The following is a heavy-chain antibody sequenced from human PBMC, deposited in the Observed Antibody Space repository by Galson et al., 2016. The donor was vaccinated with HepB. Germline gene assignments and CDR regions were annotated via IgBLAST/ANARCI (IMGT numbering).Heavy chain of an antibody. V-gene: IGHV4-28*01. D-gene: IGHD3-16*01. CDR1: GYSISSTNW. Sequence: ETLSLTCAVSGYSISSTNWWGWIRQPPGKGLEWIGYISYSGSTYYNLSLKSRVTMSVDTSKNQFSLKLSSVTAVDTAVYYCARIGTFGAYFDYWGQGTLFTVSS. J-gene: IGHJ4*02. CDR2: ISYSGST. CDR3: ARIGTFGAYFDY.